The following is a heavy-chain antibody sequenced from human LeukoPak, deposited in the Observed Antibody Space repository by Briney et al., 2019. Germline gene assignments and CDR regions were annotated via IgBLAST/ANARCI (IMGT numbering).Heavy chain of an antibody. V-gene: IGHV4-30-4*08. CDR2: IYYSGST. CDR3: ARSQEMATMFVDY. D-gene: IGHD5-24*01. J-gene: IGHJ4*02. CDR1: GGSISSGDYY. Sequence: PSQTLSLTCTVSGGSISSGDYYWSWIRQPPGKGLEWIGYIYYSGSTYYNPSLKSRVTISVDTSKNQFYLKLSSVTAADTAVYYCARSQEMATMFVDYWGQGTLVTVSS.